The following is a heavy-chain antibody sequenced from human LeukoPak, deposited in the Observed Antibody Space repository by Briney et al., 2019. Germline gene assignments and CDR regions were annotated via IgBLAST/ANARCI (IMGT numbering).Heavy chain of an antibody. CDR2: INPNSGGT. CDR1: GYTFTGYY. D-gene: IGHD1-26*01. J-gene: IGHJ4*02. V-gene: IGHV1-2*02. Sequence: GASVKVSCKASGYTFTGYYMHWVRQAPGQGLEWMGWINPNSGGTNYAQKFQGRVTMTRDTSISTAYMELSRLRSDDTAVYYCARDVHQYSGSYGYWGQGTLVTVSS. CDR3: ARDVHQYSGSYGY.